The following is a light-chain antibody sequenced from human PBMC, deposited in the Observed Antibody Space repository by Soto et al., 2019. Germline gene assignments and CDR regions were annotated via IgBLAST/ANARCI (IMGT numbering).Light chain of an antibody. V-gene: IGLV2-11*01. J-gene: IGLJ1*01. CDR3: CSHAGSYTYV. CDR2: DVS. Sequence: QSALTQPASVSGSPGQSITISCTGTSSDVGAYNYVSWYQQHPGKAPKLMIYDVSKRPSGVPDRFSGSKSGNTASLTISGLQAEDEADYYCCSHAGSYTYVFGTGTKVTVL. CDR1: SSDVGAYNY.